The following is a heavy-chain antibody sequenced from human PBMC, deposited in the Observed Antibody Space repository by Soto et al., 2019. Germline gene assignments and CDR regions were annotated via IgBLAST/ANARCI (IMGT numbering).Heavy chain of an antibody. CDR1: GFTFSSYA. J-gene: IGHJ6*02. V-gene: IGHV3-30-3*01. CDR3: ARDGGCSGGSCYNSLGYYYYYGMDV. CDR2: ISYDGSNK. D-gene: IGHD2-15*01. Sequence: QVQLVESGGGVVQPGRSLRLSCAASGFTFSSYAMHWVRQAPGKGLEWVAVISYDGSNKYYADSVKGRFTISRDNSKNTLYLQMNSLRAEDTAVYYWARDGGCSGGSCYNSLGYYYYYGMDVWGQGTTVTVSS.